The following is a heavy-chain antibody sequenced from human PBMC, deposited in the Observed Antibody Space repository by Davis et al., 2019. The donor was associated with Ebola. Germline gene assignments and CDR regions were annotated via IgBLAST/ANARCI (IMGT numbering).Heavy chain of an antibody. CDR3: TAYNWNNWFAP. CDR2: IYYSGST. D-gene: IGHD1-20*01. Sequence: SETLSLTCTVSGGSISSYYWSWIRQPPGKGLEWIGYIYYSGSTNYNPSLGGRVTISVDTSRRQFSLKLSSVTAADTALYYCTAYNWNNWFAPWGQGTLVTVSS. J-gene: IGHJ5*02. V-gene: IGHV4-59*03. CDR1: GGSISSYY.